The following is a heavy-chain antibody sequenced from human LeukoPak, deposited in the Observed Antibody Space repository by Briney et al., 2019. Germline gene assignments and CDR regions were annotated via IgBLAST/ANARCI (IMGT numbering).Heavy chain of an antibody. CDR3: AKEPFPPIVVVPAAIVD. D-gene: IGHD2-2*01. CDR1: GFTFSSYW. CDR2: IKQDGSEK. V-gene: IGHV3-7*01. J-gene: IGHJ4*02. Sequence: GGSLRLSCAASGFTFSSYWMSWARQAPGKGPEWVANIKQDGSEKYYVDSVKGRFTISRDNAKNTLYLQMNSLRAEDTAVYYCAKEPFPPIVVVPAAIVDWGQGTLVTVSS.